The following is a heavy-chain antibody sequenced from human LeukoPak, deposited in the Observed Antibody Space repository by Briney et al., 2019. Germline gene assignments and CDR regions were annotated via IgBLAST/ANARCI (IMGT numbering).Heavy chain of an antibody. V-gene: IGHV4-38-2*02. J-gene: IGHJ4*02. CDR1: GYSISSGYY. D-gene: IGHD3-22*01. CDR3: ARQKLLYYYDSSVPLDY. Sequence: PSETLSPTCTVSGYSISSGYYWGWIRQPPGKGQVWIGSIYHSGSSYYNPSLKSRVTISVDTSKNQFSLKLSSVTAADTAVYYCARQKLLYYYDSSVPLDYWGQGTLVTVSS. CDR2: IYHSGSS.